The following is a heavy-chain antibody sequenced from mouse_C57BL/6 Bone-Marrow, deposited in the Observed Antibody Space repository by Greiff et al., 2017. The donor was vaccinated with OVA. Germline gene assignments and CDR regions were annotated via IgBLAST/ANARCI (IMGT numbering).Heavy chain of an antibody. CDR2: FYPGSGSI. V-gene: IGHV1-62-2*01. CDR3: ARHEDRDGYVPAWFAY. J-gene: IGHJ3*01. D-gene: IGHD2-2*01. Sequence: VQLQESGAELVKPGASVKLSCKASGYTFTEYTIHWVKQRSGQGLEWIGWFYPGSGSIKYNEKFKDKATLTADKSSSTVYMELSRLTSEDSAVYFCARHEDRDGYVPAWFAYWGQGTLVTVSA. CDR1: GYTFTEYT.